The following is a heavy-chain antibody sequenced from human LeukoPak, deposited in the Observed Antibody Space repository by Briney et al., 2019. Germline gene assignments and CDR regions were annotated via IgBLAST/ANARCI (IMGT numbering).Heavy chain of an antibody. J-gene: IGHJ5*02. CDR1: GFTFSSYA. CDR2: ISGSGGST. D-gene: IGHD6-13*01. CDR3: AKLPGIAAGTGWFDP. V-gene: IGHV3-23*01. Sequence: GGSLRLSCAASGFTFSSYAMSWVRQAPGKGLEWVSAISGSGGSTYYADSAKGRFTISRDNSKNTLYLQMNSLRAEDTAVYYCAKLPGIAAGTGWFDPWGQGTLVTVSS.